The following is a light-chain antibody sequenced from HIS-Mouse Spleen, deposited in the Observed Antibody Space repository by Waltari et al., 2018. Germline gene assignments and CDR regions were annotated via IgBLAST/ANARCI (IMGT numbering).Light chain of an antibody. Sequence: QSALTQPAYVSGSPGQSITISCPGTSSDVGSSHLFPWYHKHPGKAPKLMIYEGSNGPSGVSNRFSGSKSGNTASLTISGLQAEDEADYYCCSYAGSSTWVFGGGTKLTVL. V-gene: IGLV2-23*01. CDR3: CSYAGSSTWV. J-gene: IGLJ3*02. CDR2: EGS. CDR1: SSDVGSSHL.